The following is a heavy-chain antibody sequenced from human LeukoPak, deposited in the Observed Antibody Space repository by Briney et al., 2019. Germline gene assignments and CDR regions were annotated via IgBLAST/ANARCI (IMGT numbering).Heavy chain of an antibody. CDR1: GFTFNNCA. CDR2: ISSSSSYV. D-gene: IGHD2-8*01. CDR3: ASLVCTNGVCYTRDEYGMDV. J-gene: IGHJ6*02. Sequence: GGSLRLSCAASGFTFNNCAMSWVRQAPGKGLEWVSSISSSSSYVYYADSVKGRFTISRDNAKNSLYLQMNSLRAEDTAVYYCASLVCTNGVCYTRDEYGMDVWGQGTTVTVSS. V-gene: IGHV3-21*01.